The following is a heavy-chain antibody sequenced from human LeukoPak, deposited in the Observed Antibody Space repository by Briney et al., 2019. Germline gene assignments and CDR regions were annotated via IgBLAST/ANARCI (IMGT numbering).Heavy chain of an antibody. V-gene: IGHV3-48*01. Sequence: GGSLRLSCAASGFTFSSYDMNWVRQAPGKGLERVSYISSSSTVYYVDSVKGRFTISRDNAKNSLYLQMNSLRTEDTAVYYCARALDIWGQGTMVTVSS. CDR1: GFTFSSYD. CDR3: ARALDI. J-gene: IGHJ3*02. CDR2: ISSSSTV.